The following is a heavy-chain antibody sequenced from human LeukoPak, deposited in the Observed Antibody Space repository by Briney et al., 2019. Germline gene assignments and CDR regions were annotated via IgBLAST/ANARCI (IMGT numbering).Heavy chain of an antibody. V-gene: IGHV1-2*02. CDR2: INPNSGGT. CDR1: GYTFTGYY. D-gene: IGHD2-2*01. Sequence: ASVKVSCKASGYTFTGYYMHWVRQAPGQGLEWMGWINPNSGGTNYAQKFQGRVTMTSDTSISTAYMELSRLRSDDTAVYYCARAGDYCSSTSCHSPLDYWGQGTLVTVSS. CDR3: ARAGDYCSSTSCHSPLDY. J-gene: IGHJ4*02.